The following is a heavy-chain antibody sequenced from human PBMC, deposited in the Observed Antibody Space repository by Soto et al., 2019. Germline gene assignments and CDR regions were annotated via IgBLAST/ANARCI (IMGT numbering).Heavy chain of an antibody. CDR1: GFTFSDNY. Sequence: QVQLVESGGGLVKPGGSLRLSCVASGFTFSDNYMTWIRQAPGKGLEWLSYVSTSSSYTNYADSVKGRFTISRDNAMNSLYLQINSLRAEDTAVYYCARLRLTGYFDYWGQGTLVTVSS. J-gene: IGHJ4*02. V-gene: IGHV3-11*05. CDR2: VSTSSSYT. CDR3: ARLRLTGYFDY.